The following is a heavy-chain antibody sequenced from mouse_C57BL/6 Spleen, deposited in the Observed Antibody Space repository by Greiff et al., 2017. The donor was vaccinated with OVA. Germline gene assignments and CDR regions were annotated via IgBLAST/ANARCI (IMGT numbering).Heavy chain of an antibody. V-gene: IGHV1-55*01. J-gene: IGHJ4*01. Sequence: VQLQQPGAELVKPGASVKMSCKASGYTFTSYWITWVKQRPGQGLAWIGDIYPGSGSTNYNEKFKSKATLTVDTSSSTAYMQLSSLTSEDSAVYDCARDGYAYAMDYWGQGTSVTVSS. CDR1: GYTFTSYW. D-gene: IGHD2-2*01. CDR3: ARDGYAYAMDY. CDR2: IYPGSGST.